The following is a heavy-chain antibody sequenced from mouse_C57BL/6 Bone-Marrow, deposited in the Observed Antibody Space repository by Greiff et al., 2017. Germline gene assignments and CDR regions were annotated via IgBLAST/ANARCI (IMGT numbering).Heavy chain of an antibody. V-gene: IGHV5-12*01. CDR1: GFTFSDYY. Sequence: VQLKESGGGLVQPGGSLKLSCAASGFTFSDYYMYWVRQTPEKRLEWVAYISNGGGSTYYPDTVKGLFTISRDNAKNTLYLQMSRLKSEDTAMYYCARDEMDYWGQGTSVTVSS. CDR2: ISNGGGST. CDR3: ARDEMDY. J-gene: IGHJ4*01.